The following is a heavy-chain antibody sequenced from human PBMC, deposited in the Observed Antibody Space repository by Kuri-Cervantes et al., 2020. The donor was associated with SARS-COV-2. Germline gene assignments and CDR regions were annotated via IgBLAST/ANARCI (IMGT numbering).Heavy chain of an antibody. J-gene: IGHJ6*02. V-gene: IGHV1-69*10. CDR3: ARGQVEKIVATIYYYYGMDV. CDR2: VNPVFGIA. Sequence: SSVPVSCKASAGTLNTYSFSWVRQAPGQGLEWMGGVNPVFGIANYAQKSQGRVTITAEKTTSTAYMELSSLRSEDTAVYYRARGQVEKIVATIYYYYGMDVWGQGTTVTVSS. CDR1: AGTLNTYS. D-gene: IGHD5-12*01.